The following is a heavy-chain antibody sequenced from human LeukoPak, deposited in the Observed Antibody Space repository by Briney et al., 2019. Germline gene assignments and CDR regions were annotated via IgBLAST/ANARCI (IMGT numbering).Heavy chain of an antibody. J-gene: IGHJ4*02. D-gene: IGHD3-16*01. CDR2: ISSSGSTI. CDR3: ARGDYVWGRPPAYYFDY. V-gene: IGHV3-11*01. CDR1: EFTFSDYY. Sequence: GGSLRLSCAASEFTFSDYYMSWVRQAPGKGLEWVSYISSSGSTIYYADSVKGRFTISRDNAKNSLYLQMNSLRAEDTAVYYCARGDYVWGRPPAYYFDYWGQGTLVTVSS.